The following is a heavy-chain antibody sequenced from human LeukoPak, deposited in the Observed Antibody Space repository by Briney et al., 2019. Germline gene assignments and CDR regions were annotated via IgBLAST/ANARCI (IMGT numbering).Heavy chain of an antibody. CDR2: IKSKTDGGTT. CDR3: TTDRLQPNYYYYYMDV. CDR1: GSGFTFSNAW. D-gene: IGHD4-11*01. Sequence: GGYLRLSCAASGSGFTFSNAWMSWVRQAPGKGLEWVGRIKSKTDGGTTDYAAPVKGRFTISRDDSKNTLYLQMNSLKTEDTAVYYCTTDRLQPNYYYYYMDVWGKGTTVTVSS. V-gene: IGHV3-15*01. J-gene: IGHJ6*03.